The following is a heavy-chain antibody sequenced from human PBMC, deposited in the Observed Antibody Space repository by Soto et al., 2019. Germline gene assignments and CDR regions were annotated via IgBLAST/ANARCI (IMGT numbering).Heavy chain of an antibody. J-gene: IGHJ6*02. CDR2: IYYSGST. Sequence: SETLSLTCTVSGGSISSGGYYWILIRQHPGKGLEWIGYIYYSGSTYYNPSLKSRVTISVDTSKNQFSLKLSSVTAADTAVYYCARDLGYGYGMDIWGQGTTVTVSS. D-gene: IGHD5-12*01. CDR3: ARDLGYGYGMDI. CDR1: GGSISSGGYY. V-gene: IGHV4-31*03.